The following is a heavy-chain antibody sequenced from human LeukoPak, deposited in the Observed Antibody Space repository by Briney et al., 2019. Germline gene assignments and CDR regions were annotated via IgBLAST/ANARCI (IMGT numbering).Heavy chain of an antibody. V-gene: IGHV4-38-2*02. CDR3: ARVHVNSGYYFGDAFDI. D-gene: IGHD3-22*01. J-gene: IGHJ3*02. CDR1: GYSISSGDY. Sequence: SETLSLTCTVSGYSISSGDYWGWIRQPPGKGLEWIGSIYHSGRTYYNPSLKSRVTISVDTSKNQVSLILTSVTAADTAVYYCARVHVNSGYYFGDAFDIWGQGTMVTVSS. CDR2: IYHSGRT.